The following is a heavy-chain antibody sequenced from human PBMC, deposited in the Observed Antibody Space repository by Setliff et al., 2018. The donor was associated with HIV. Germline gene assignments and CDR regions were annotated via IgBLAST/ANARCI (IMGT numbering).Heavy chain of an antibody. CDR2: IYYSGST. J-gene: IGHJ4*02. CDR1: GGSIRSHY. D-gene: IGHD1-7*01. CDR3: AREFRTGTYYFDY. Sequence: SSPLSLTCTVSGGSIRSHYWSWIRQPPGKGLEWIGYIYYSGSTYYNPSLKSRVTISVDTSKNQFSLKLSFVTAADTAVYYCAREFRTGTYYFDYWGQGTLVTVS. V-gene: IGHV4-59*11.